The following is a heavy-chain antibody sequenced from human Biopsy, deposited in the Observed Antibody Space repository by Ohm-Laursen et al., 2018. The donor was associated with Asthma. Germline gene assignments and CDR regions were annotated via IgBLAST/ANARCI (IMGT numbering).Heavy chain of an antibody. V-gene: IGHV1-2*06. CDR2: INPNSGGT. D-gene: IGHD3-10*01. CDR1: GYTFIGCH. Sequence: GASVKVSCKASGYTFIGCHIHWMRQAPGQGLEWMGRINPNSGGTNYAQKFQGRVTMTRDTSISTAYMEVSRLRSDDTAVYYCAKSGSLWTAFDYWGQGTLVTVSS. CDR3: AKSGSLWTAFDY. J-gene: IGHJ4*02.